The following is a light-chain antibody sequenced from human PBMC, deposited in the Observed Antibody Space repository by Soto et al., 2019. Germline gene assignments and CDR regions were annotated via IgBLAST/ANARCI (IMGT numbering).Light chain of an antibody. J-gene: IGKJ1*01. CDR2: AAS. Sequence: DIQMTQSPPSLSASVGDSVTITCRASQGIRNDLGWYQQKPGKPPERLIYAASSLQSGVPSRFSGSGSGTDFTLTISSLQPEDFATYYCQQSYSTPWTFGQGTEVDIK. CDR3: QQSYSTPWT. CDR1: QGIRND. V-gene: IGKV1-39*01.